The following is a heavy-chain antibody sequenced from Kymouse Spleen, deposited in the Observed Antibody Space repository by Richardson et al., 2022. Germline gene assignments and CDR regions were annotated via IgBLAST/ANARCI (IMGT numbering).Heavy chain of an antibody. J-gene: IGHJ5*02. CDR3: ARRSLGMVNWFDP. V-gene: IGHV4-34*01. D-gene: IGHD7-27*02. Sequence: QVQLQQWGAGLLKPSETLSLTCAVYGGSFSGYYWSWIRQPPGKGLEWIGEINHSGSTNYNPSLKSRVTISVDTSKNQFSLKLSSVTAADTAVYYCARRSLGMVNWFDPWGQGTLVTVSS. CDR2: INHSGST. CDR1: GGSFSGYY.